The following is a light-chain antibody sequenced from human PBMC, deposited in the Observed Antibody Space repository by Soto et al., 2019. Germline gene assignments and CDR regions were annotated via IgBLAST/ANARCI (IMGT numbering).Light chain of an antibody. V-gene: IGKV1-5*01. CDR3: QQYKSHRALT. J-gene: IGKJ4*01. Sequence: DIQMTQSPSTLSASVGDRVTITCRASQSISSWLAWYQQKPGKAPKLLIYDASSLESGVPSRFSGSGSGTEFTLTISSLQPDDFATYYCQQYKSHRALTFGGGTQVEIK. CDR2: DAS. CDR1: QSISSW.